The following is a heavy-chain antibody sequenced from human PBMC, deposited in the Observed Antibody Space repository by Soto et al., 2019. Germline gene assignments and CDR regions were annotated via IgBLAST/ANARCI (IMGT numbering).Heavy chain of an antibody. Sequence: GASVKVSCKASGYTFTSYDINWVRQATGQGLEWMGWMNPNSGNTGYAQKFQGRVTMTRNTSISTAYMELSSLRSEDTAVYYCARGRNSYYDSSGYYPDAFDIWGQGTMVTVSS. V-gene: IGHV1-8*01. J-gene: IGHJ3*02. CDR1: GYTFTSYD. CDR2: MNPNSGNT. D-gene: IGHD3-22*01. CDR3: ARGRNSYYDSSGYYPDAFDI.